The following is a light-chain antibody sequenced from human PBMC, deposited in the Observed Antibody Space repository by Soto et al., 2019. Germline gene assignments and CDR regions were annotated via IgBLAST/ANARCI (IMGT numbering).Light chain of an antibody. CDR2: TAS. CDR1: QDIIIA. J-gene: IGKJ4*01. Sequence: DIQMTQSPSSVSASVGDTVTITCRASQDIIIALAWFQQKPGEAPRLLIYTASSLHSGVPSRFSGSGSGTDFTLTISSLQPEEFATDYCQQGHTFPLTFGGGTKVEMK. CDR3: QQGHTFPLT. V-gene: IGKV1-12*01.